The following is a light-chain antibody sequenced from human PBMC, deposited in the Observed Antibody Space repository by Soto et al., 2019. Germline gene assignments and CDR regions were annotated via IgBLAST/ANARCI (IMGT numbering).Light chain of an antibody. Sequence: QSALTQPASVSGSPGQSITIPCTGTSSDVGGYNYVSWYQQHPGKAPKLMIYEVSNRPSGVSKRFSGSKSGNTASLTISGLQAEDEADYYCSSYTSSSTLYVFXTGTKVTVL. V-gene: IGLV2-14*01. CDR3: SSYTSSSTLYV. CDR1: SSDVGGYNY. CDR2: EVS. J-gene: IGLJ1*01.